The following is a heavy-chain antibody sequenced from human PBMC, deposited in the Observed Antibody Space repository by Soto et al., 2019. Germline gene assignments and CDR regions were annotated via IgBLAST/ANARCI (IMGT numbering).Heavy chain of an antibody. CDR1: GFTFSSYA. CDR3: VKGGYSSSWYPRSYYYYGMDV. V-gene: IGHV3-64D*06. Sequence: GGSLRLYCSASGFTFSSYAMHWVRQAPGKGLEYVSAISSNGGSTYYADSVKGRFTISRDNSKNTLYLQMSSLRAEDTAVYYCVKGGYSSSWYPRSYYYYGMDVWGQGTTVTVSS. J-gene: IGHJ6*02. CDR2: ISSNGGST. D-gene: IGHD6-13*01.